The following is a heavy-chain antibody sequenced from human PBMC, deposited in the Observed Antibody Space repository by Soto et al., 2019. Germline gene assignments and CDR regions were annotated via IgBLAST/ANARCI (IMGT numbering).Heavy chain of an antibody. D-gene: IGHD2-2*01. V-gene: IGHV4-59*01. J-gene: IGHJ4*02. CDR1: GDSISSSY. CDR2: VYYTGST. CDR3: ARGMGVPAAPPGY. Sequence: PSETLSLACTVSGDSISSSYWSWIRQPPGKGLEWIGYVYYTGSTNYNPSLKSRVTISVDTSKNQFSLNLSFVTAADTAVYYCARGMGVPAAPPGYWGQGILVTVSS.